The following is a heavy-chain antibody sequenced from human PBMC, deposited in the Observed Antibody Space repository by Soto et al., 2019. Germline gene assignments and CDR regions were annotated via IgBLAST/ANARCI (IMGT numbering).Heavy chain of an antibody. Sequence: PSESLSRTCTVSSGTISTYGYYWSWIRQYPGKGLEWIGYIYYSGNTHYTPSLKSRVSISLETSKNQFSLKLRSVTAADTAVYYCAISYSVDWGNYRYDAFDIWGQGTMVTVSS. J-gene: IGHJ3*02. V-gene: IGHV4-31*03. D-gene: IGHD3-16*02. CDR2: IYYSGNT. CDR3: AISYSVDWGNYRYDAFDI. CDR1: SGTISTYGYY.